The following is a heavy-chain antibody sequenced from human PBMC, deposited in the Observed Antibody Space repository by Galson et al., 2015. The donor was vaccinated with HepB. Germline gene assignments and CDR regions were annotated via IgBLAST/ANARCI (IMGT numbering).Heavy chain of an antibody. J-gene: IGHJ6*02. Sequence: SVKVSCKASGFTFTSSAVQWVRQARGQRLEWIGWIVVGSGNTNYAQKFQERVTITRDMSTSTAYMELSSLRSEDTAVYYCAADRGSKAKYYYYYGMDVWGQGTTVTVSS. CDR2: IVVGSGNT. CDR3: AADRGSKAKYYYYYGMDV. V-gene: IGHV1-58*01. CDR1: GFTFTSSA. D-gene: IGHD3-10*01.